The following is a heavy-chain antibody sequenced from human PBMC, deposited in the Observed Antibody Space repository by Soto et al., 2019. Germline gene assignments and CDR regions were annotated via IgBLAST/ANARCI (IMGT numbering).Heavy chain of an antibody. V-gene: IGHV1-18*01. J-gene: IGHJ4*02. CDR1: GYTFTSYV. CDR2: ISAYNGNT. CDR3: ARELAYCGGDCYSKFDY. D-gene: IGHD2-21*02. Sequence: GASVKVSCKASGYTFTSYVISWVRQAPGQGLEWMGWISAYNGNTNYAQKLQGRVTMTTDTSTSTAYMELRSLRSDDTAVYYCARELAYCGGDCYSKFDYWGQGTLVTVSS.